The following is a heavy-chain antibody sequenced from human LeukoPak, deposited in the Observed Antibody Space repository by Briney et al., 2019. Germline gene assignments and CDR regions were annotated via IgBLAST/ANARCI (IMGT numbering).Heavy chain of an antibody. D-gene: IGHD4-17*01. CDR1: GYSISSGYY. J-gene: IGHJ5*02. CDR2: IYHSGST. CDR3: ARDGLRHNWFDP. Sequence: SETLSLTCTVSGYSISSGYYWGWIRQPPGKGLEWIGSIYHSGSTYYNPSLKSRVTISVDTSKNQFSLKLSSVTAADTAVYYCARDGLRHNWFDPWGQGTLVTVSS. V-gene: IGHV4-38-2*02.